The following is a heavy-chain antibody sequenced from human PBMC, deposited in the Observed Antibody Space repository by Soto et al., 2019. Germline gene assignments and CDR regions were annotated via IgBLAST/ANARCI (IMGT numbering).Heavy chain of an antibody. V-gene: IGHV3-9*01. CDR2: ISWNSCSI. CDR1: VFTFDDYA. J-gene: IGHJ4*02. Sequence: EVQLVESGGGLVQPGRSLRLSCAASVFTFDDYAMHWVRQAPGQGLGWVSGISWNSCSIGYADSVKGRFTISRDNAKNSLYLQMNSMIAEDTALYYCAICTWYHLIPFSYFDYWGQGTLVTVSS. CDR3: AICTWYHLIPFSYFDY. D-gene: IGHD2-2*01.